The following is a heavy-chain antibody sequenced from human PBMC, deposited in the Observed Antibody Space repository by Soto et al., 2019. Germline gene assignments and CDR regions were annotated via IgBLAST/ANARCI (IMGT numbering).Heavy chain of an antibody. D-gene: IGHD2-15*01. CDR2: MNPNSGNT. CDR1: GYTFPSYD. J-gene: IGHJ5*02. V-gene: IGHV1-8*01. CDR3: ARVGPLQCSGGSCYVAGFDP. Sequence: ASVKVSCKASGYTFPSYDINWVRQATGQGLEWMGWMNPNSGNTGYAQKFQGRVTMTRNTSISTAYMELSSLRSEDTAVYYCARVGPLQCSGGSCYVAGFDPWGQGTLVTVSS.